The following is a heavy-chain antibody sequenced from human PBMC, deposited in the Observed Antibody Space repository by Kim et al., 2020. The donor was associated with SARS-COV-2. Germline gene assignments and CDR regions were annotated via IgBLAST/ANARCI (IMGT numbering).Heavy chain of an antibody. CDR3: ARSIPAYSSGWNYYYYSLDV. Sequence: GESLKISCKGSGYSFTSYWIGWVRQMPGKGLEWMGIIYPGYSDTRYSPSFQGQVTIPADKSISTAYLQWSSLKASDTAMYYCARSIPAYSSGWNYYYYSLDVWGKGTTVTVSS. V-gene: IGHV5-51*01. J-gene: IGHJ6*03. CDR2: IYPGYSDT. CDR1: GYSFTSYW. D-gene: IGHD6-19*01.